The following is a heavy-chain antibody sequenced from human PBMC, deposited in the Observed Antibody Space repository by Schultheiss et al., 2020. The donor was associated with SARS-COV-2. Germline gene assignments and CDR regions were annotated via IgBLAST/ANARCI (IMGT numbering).Heavy chain of an antibody. V-gene: IGHV3-30*03. CDR1: GFTVSSNY. Sequence: GESLKISCAASGFTVSSNYMSWVRQAPGKGLEWVAVISYDGSNKYYADSVKGRFTISRDNSKNTLYLQMNSLRAEDTAVYYCAIPVLGSWYNGMDVWGQGTTVTVSS. J-gene: IGHJ6*02. CDR3: AIPVLGSWYNGMDV. D-gene: IGHD6-13*01. CDR2: ISYDGSNK.